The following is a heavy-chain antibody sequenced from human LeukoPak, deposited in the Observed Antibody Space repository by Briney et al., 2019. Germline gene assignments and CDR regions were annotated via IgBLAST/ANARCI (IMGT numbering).Heavy chain of an antibody. V-gene: IGHV4-38-2*01. CDR3: ARRYSNYFFDY. D-gene: IGHD4-11*01. CDR2: IYHSGST. CDR1: GYSITSGYY. J-gene: IGHJ4*02. Sequence: SETLSLTCAVSGYSITSGYYWAWIRQPPGKGLEWIGNIYHSGSTYYNPSLKSRVTISVDTSKNQFSLKLSSVTTAHTAVYYWARRYSNYFFDYWGQGTLVTVSS.